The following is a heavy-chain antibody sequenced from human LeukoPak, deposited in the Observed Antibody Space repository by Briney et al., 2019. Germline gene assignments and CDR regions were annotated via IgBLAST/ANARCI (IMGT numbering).Heavy chain of an antibody. V-gene: IGHV4-59*08. D-gene: IGHD6-19*01. CDR3: ARHGSGWSFDY. J-gene: IGHJ4*02. CDR1: GGSISGYY. CDR2: ISYSGST. Sequence: SETLSLTCTVSGGSISGYYWSWIWQPPGKGLEWIGYISYSGSTNYNPSLKSRVSISVDTSENQFSLNLNSVTAADTAVFYCARHGSGWSFDYWGQGTLVTVSS.